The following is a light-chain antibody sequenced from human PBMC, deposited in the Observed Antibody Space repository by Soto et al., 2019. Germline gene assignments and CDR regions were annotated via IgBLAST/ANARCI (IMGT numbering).Light chain of an antibody. J-gene: IGKJ1*01. CDR3: QQYGSSPGT. CDR1: QSVSSSY. Sequence: EIVLTQSPGTLSLSPGERATLSCRAIQSVSSSYLAWYQQKPGQAPRLLIYGASSRATGIPDRFSGSGSGTDFTLTISRLEPEDFAAYYCQQYGSSPGTFGQGTKV. V-gene: IGKV3-20*01. CDR2: GAS.